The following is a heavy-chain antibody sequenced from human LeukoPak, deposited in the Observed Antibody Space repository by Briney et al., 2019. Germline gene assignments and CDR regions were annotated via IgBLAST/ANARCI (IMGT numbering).Heavy chain of an antibody. J-gene: IGHJ4*02. CDR2: IYYSGST. Sequence: SETLSLTCTVSGGSISNKYWSWIRQPPGKGLEWLGYIYYSGSTNYNPSLKSRVTILVATSKNQFSLKLSSVTAADTAVYYCARDFGYGDYFFDDWGQGTLVTVSS. D-gene: IGHD4-17*01. CDR1: GGSISNKY. CDR3: ARDFGYGDYFFDD. V-gene: IGHV4-59*01.